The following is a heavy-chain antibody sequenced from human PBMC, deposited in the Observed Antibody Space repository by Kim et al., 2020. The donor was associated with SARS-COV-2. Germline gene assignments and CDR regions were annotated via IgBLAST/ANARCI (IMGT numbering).Heavy chain of an antibody. D-gene: IGHD3-22*01. CDR2: ISSSSSYI. CDR1: GFTFSSYS. V-gene: IGHV3-21*01. J-gene: IGHJ4*02. Sequence: GGSLRLSCAASGFTFSSYSMNWVRQAPGKGLEWVSSISSSSSYIYYADSVKGRFTISRDNAKNSLYLQMNSLRAEDTAVYYCARGAGITMIVVVPDYWGQGTLVTVSS. CDR3: ARGAGITMIVVVPDY.